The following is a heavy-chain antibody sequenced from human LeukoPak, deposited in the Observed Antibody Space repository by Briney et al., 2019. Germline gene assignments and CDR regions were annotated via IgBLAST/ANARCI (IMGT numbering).Heavy chain of an antibody. D-gene: IGHD4-17*01. CDR1: GYTFTVYY. J-gene: IGHJ5*02. CDR3: ARDSDTVTGNYFDP. V-gene: IGHV1-2*02. Sequence: ASVKVSCKASGYTFTVYYIHGVRQAPGQGLEWMGWINPNSGDTDYAQNFQGRVTMTWDTSISTAYMELTRLRSDDTAVYYCARDSDTVTGNYFDPWGQGTLVTVSS. CDR2: INPNSGDT.